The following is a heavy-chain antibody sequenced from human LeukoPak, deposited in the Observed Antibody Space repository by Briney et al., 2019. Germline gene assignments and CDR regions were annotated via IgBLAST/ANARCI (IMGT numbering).Heavy chain of an antibody. CDR3: AKEGNVHYYYGMDV. CDR2: ISGSGGST. V-gene: IGHV3-23*01. Sequence: GGSLRLSCAASGFTFSSYAMSWVRQAPGKGLEWVSAISGSGGSTYYADSVKGRFAISRDNSKNTLYLQMNSLRAEDTAVYYCAKEGNVHYYYGMDVWGQGTTVTVSS. D-gene: IGHD6-6*01. CDR1: GFTFSSYA. J-gene: IGHJ6*02.